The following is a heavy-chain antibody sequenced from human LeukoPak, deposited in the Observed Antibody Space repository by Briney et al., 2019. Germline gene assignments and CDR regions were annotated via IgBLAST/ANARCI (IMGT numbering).Heavy chain of an antibody. CDR3: AREIVSAVAGNFDY. CDR2: ISQGGGNI. CDR1: GFNFSTYE. Sequence: GGSLRLSCEASGFNFSTYEMNWVRQAPGKGLEWVSYISQGGGNIYYADSVKGRFTISRDNAKNSLYLQMNSLRAEDTALYYCAREIVSAVAGNFDYWGQGTLVTVSS. J-gene: IGHJ4*02. D-gene: IGHD6-19*01. V-gene: IGHV3-48*03.